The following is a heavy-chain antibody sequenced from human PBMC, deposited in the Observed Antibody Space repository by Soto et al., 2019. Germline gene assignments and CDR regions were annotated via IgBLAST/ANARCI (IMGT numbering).Heavy chain of an antibody. D-gene: IGHD6-19*01. CDR2: VSHDGRNT. CDR3: AKGGRQWLVTSDFNY. V-gene: IGHV3-30*18. Sequence: SLRLSCAASGFTFSDYAMHWARQAPVKGLEWVAVVSHDGRNTHYADSVKGRFTISRDSSKNTVSLEMTSLRAEDTAVYYCAKGGRQWLVTSDFNYWGQGALVTVSS. J-gene: IGHJ4*02. CDR1: GFTFSDYA.